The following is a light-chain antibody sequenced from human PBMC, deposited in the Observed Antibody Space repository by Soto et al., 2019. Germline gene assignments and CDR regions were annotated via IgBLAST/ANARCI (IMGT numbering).Light chain of an antibody. Sequence: EIVLPQSPATVSLSPGERATLSCRASQSVSSYLAWYQQKPGQAPRLLIYDASNMATGIPARFSGSGSGTDFTLTISSLEPEDFAVYYCQQRSNWPPITFGQGTRLEIK. CDR1: QSVSSY. CDR3: QQRSNWPPIT. J-gene: IGKJ5*01. V-gene: IGKV3-11*01. CDR2: DAS.